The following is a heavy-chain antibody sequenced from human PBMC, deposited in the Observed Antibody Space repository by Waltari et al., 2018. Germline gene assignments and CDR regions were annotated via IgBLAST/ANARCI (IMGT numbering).Heavy chain of an antibody. D-gene: IGHD6-6*01. V-gene: IGHV1-69*06. CDR2: ISPIFGKA. CDR1: GGTFSSYA. Sequence: QVQLVQSGAEVKKPGSSVKVSCKASGGTFSSYAISWVRQAPGQGLEWMGGISPIFGKANDAQKFQGRVTITADKSTSTAYMELSSLRSEDTAVYYCARQYSSSSGVYGYWGQGTLVTVSS. CDR3: ARQYSSSSGVYGY. J-gene: IGHJ4*02.